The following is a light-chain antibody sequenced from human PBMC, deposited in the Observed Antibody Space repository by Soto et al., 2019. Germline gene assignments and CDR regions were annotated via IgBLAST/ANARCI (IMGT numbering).Light chain of an antibody. J-gene: IGKJ1*01. V-gene: IGKV2-28*01. CDR2: LGS. Sequence: DIVMTQSPLSLPVTPGEPASISCRSSQSLLHSNGYNYLDWYLQKPGQSPQLLIYLGSNRSSGVPDRFSGSGSGTDFTLKISRVEAEDVGVYYCMQALQTPRTFGQGPKLDI. CDR3: MQALQTPRT. CDR1: QSLLHSNGYNY.